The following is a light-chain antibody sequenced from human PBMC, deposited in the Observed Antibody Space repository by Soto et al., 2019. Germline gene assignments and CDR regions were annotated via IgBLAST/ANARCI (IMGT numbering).Light chain of an antibody. CDR2: DVT. CDR3: TSYTSSSTYV. J-gene: IGLJ1*01. CDR1: SSEVGGYNY. Sequence: QSVLTQPASVSGSPGQSITISCTGTSSEVGGYNYVFWYQHPPGKALKLMIYDVTNRPSGVSYRFSGSKSGNTASLTISGLQAEDEADYYCTSYTSSSTYVFGTGTKVTVL. V-gene: IGLV2-14*03.